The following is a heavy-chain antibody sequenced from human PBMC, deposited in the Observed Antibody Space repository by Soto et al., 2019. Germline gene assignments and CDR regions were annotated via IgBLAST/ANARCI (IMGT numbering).Heavy chain of an antibody. J-gene: IGHJ4*02. CDR3: ARDRTRIAVAGRGGYFDY. V-gene: IGHV4-59*01. D-gene: IGHD6-19*01. CDR1: GGSISSYY. Sequence: SSETLSLTCTVSGGSISSYYWSWIRQPPGKGLEWIGYIYYSGSTNYNPSLKSRVTISVDTSKNQFSLKLSSVTAADTAVYYCARDRTRIAVAGRGGYFDYWGQGTLVTVSS. CDR2: IYYSGST.